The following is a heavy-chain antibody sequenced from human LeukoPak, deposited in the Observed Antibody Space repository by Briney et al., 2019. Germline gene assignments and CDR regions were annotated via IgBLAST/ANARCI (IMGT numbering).Heavy chain of an antibody. Sequence: EASVKVSCKASGYTFNGYYMHWVRQAPGQGLEWMGWINPNSGGANYAQKFQGRVTLTRDTSISTAYMELSSLRSEDTAVYYCARRGSGGLYYFDYWGQGTLVTVSS. J-gene: IGHJ4*02. V-gene: IGHV1-2*02. CDR3: ARRGSGGLYYFDY. CDR1: GYTFNGYY. D-gene: IGHD6-19*01. CDR2: INPNSGGA.